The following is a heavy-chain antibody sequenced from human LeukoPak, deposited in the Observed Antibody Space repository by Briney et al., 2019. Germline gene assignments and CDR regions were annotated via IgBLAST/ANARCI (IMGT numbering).Heavy chain of an antibody. D-gene: IGHD3-22*01. J-gene: IGHJ4*02. CDR2: ISTGSSYI. CDR1: GFTFSSYS. CDR3: ASTYYYDTQD. V-gene: IGHV3-21*01. Sequence: PGGSLRLSCAASGFTFSSYSMNWVRQAPGKGLEWVSSISTGSSYIYYAHSVKGRFTISRDNAKNSLYLQMNRLRAEDTAVYYCASTYYYDTQDWGQGTLVTVSS.